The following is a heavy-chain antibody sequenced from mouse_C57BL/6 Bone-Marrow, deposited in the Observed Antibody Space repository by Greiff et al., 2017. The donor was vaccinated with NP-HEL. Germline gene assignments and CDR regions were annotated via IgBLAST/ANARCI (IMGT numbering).Heavy chain of an antibody. J-gene: IGHJ3*01. Sequence: QVQLQQSGAELASPGASVTLSCKASGYTFTDPIMNWVKKRPGQGLEWIGRIYPVSGETNYNQKFMGKATFSVDRSSSTVYMVLNSLSSEDPAVYYCGREGYYYGTQEAWFAYWGQGTLVTVSA. V-gene: IGHV1-11*01. CDR3: GREGYYYGTQEAWFAY. D-gene: IGHD1-1*01. CDR2: IYPVSGET. CDR1: GYTFTDPI.